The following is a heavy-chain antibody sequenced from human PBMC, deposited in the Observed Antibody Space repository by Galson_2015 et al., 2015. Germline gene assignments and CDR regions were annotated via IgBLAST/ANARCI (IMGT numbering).Heavy chain of an antibody. CDR2: ISSSSSTI. CDR1: GFTFSSYS. J-gene: IGHJ6*02. D-gene: IGHD5-12*01. CDR3: ARYGWLRFFVVGMDV. Sequence: SLRLSCAASGFTFSSYSMNWVRQAPGKGLEWVSYISSSSSTIYYADSVKGRFTISRDNAKNSLYLQMNSLRDEDTAVYYCARYGWLRFFVVGMDVWGQGTTVTVSS. V-gene: IGHV3-48*02.